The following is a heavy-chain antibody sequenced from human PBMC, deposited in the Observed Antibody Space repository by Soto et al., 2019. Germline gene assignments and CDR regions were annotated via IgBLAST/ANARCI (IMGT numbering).Heavy chain of an antibody. Sequence: QVHLVQCGAEVKKPGASVKVSCQGSGYGFTTYGITWVRQAPGQGLEWMAWISAHNGNTNYAQKIQGRVTRTRDTSTSTAYMELRSLRSGGTAVYYCARGRYGDYWGQGALVTVSS. CDR1: GYGFTTYG. CDR2: ISAHNGNT. D-gene: IGHD1-1*01. CDR3: ARGRYGDY. V-gene: IGHV1-18*01. J-gene: IGHJ4*02.